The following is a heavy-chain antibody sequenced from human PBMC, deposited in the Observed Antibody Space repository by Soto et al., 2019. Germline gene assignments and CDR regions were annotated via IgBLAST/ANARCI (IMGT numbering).Heavy chain of an antibody. CDR3: AKGNGVVAANYYYYGMDV. CDR2: ISGSGGST. J-gene: IGHJ6*02. Sequence: GSLRLSCAASGFTFSSYAMSWVRQAPGKGLEWVSAISGSGGSTYYADSVKGRFTISRDNSKNTLYLQMNSLRAEDTAVYYCAKGNGVVAANYYYYGMDVWGQGTTVTVSS. D-gene: IGHD2-15*01. CDR1: GFTFSSYA. V-gene: IGHV3-23*01.